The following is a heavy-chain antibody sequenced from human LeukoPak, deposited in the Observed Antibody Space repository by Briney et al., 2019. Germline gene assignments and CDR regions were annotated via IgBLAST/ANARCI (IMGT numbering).Heavy chain of an antibody. CDR1: GFTFSSYA. J-gene: IGHJ6*02. V-gene: IGHV3-30-3*01. CDR3: ARDRDTVTTNHYYYYYGMDV. CDR2: ISYDGSNK. Sequence: GGSLRLSCAASGFTFSSYAMHWVRQAPGKGLEWVAVISYDGSNKYYADSVKGRFTISRDNSKNTLYLQMNSLRAEDTAVYYCARDRDTVTTNHYYYYYGMDVWGQGTTVTVSS. D-gene: IGHD4-17*01.